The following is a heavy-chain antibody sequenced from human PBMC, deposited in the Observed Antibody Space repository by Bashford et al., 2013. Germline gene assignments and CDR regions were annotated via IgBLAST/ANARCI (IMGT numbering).Heavy chain of an antibody. V-gene: IGHV1-46*01. Sequence: VKVSCKASGYTFTSYYMHWVRQAPGQGLEWMGIINPSGGSTSYAQKFQGRVTMTRDTSTSTVYMELSSLRSEDTAVYYCARDGAQTYYDFWSGSLPNYYYYYGMDVWGQGTTVTVSS. D-gene: IGHD3-3*01. CDR2: INPSGGST. CDR3: ARDGAQTYYDFWSGSLPNYYYYYGMDV. J-gene: IGHJ6*02. CDR1: GYTFTSYY.